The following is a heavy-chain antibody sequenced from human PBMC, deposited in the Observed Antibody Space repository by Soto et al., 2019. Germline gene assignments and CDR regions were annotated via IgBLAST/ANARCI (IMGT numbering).Heavy chain of an antibody. CDR3: ARKGDVRSFAY. J-gene: IGHJ4*02. Sequence: GGSLRLSCAASGFTFSAYWMSWVRQAPGKGLEWVATIKQDGTEEYYVDSVKGRFTISRDNAKNSLYLQMSSLRAEDTAAYYCARKGDVRSFAYWGQGTLVTVSS. CDR2: IKQDGTEE. D-gene: IGHD1-26*01. CDR1: GFTFSAYW. V-gene: IGHV3-7*01.